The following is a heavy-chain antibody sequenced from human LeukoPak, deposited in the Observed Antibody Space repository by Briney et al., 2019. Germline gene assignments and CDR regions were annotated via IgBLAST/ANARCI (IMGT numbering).Heavy chain of an antibody. Sequence: GGSLRLSCAASGFTFSSFGMYWVRQAPGKGLEWVAFIRYDGSNEYYVDSVKGRFTISRDNSKNTLYLQMDSLSTEDTAVYYCAKDDSYFGVDSWGQGTLVTVSS. CDR1: GFTFSSFG. CDR3: AKDDSYFGVDS. V-gene: IGHV3-30*02. J-gene: IGHJ4*02. D-gene: IGHD1-26*01. CDR2: IRYDGSNE.